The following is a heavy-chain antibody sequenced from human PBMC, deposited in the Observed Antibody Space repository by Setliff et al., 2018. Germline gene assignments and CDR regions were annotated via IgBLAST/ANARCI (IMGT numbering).Heavy chain of an antibody. Sequence: SVKVSCKASGGIFSTYAIIWVRQAPGQGLEWMGGTIPIFGTTDYSQKFQGRVAMTTDTSTSTAYMELRSLRSDDTAVYYCARGRDPAYYYDSGGYYWDYWGQGTLVTVSS. CDR3: ARGRDPAYYYDSGGYYWDY. J-gene: IGHJ4*02. D-gene: IGHD3-22*01. V-gene: IGHV1-69*05. CDR2: TIPIFGTT. CDR1: GGIFSTYA.